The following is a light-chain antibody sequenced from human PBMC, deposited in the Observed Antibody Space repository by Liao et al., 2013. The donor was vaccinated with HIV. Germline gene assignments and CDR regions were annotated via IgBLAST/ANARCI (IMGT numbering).Light chain of an antibody. CDR1: ELGNKD. Sequence: SYDLTQPPSVSVSPGQTARITCSGEELGNKDVCWYQQKPGQSPVLVLCQDARRPSGIPERFSGSKSASAATLTITGTQAVDEADYYCQAWDSSTVIFGGGTKLTVL. CDR2: QDA. CDR3: QAWDSSTVI. V-gene: IGLV3-1*01. J-gene: IGLJ2*01.